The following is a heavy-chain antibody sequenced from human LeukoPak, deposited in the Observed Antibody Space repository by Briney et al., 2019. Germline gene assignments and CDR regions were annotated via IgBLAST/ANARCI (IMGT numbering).Heavy chain of an antibody. D-gene: IGHD6-13*01. Sequence: SETLSLTRTVSGGSISSYYWSWIRQPAGKGLEWIGRIYSDGNTNYNPSFKSRVTMSVDTSRNQFSLRLTSVTAADTAVYYCARFSSSNGNWYPEDNWGQGTPVTVSS. J-gene: IGHJ4*02. CDR3: ARFSSSNGNWYPEDN. CDR2: IYSDGNT. CDR1: GGSISSYY. V-gene: IGHV4-4*07.